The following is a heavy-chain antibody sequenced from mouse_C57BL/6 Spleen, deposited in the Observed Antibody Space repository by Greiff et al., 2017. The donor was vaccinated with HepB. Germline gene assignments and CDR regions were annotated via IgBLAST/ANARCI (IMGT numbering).Heavy chain of an antibody. J-gene: IGHJ2*01. Sequence: EVNLVESGGGLVKPGGSLKLSCAASGFTFSSYAMSWVRQTPEKRLEWVATISDGGSYTYYPDNVKGRFTISRDNAKNNLYLQMSHLKSEDTAMYYCARDGKLTGTYFDYWGQGTTLTVSS. V-gene: IGHV5-4*01. CDR2: ISDGGSYT. CDR3: ARDGKLTGTYFDY. D-gene: IGHD4-1*01. CDR1: GFTFSSYA.